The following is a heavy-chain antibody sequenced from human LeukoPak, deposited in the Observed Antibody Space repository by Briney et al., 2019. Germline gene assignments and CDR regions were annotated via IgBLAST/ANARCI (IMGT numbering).Heavy chain of an antibody. CDR1: GFTFSSYS. D-gene: IGHD6-13*01. CDR3: ARDTRIRGQQPIDY. V-gene: IGHV3-21*01. CDR2: ISSSSSYI. Sequence: PGGSLRLSCAASGFTFSSYSMNWVRQALGKGLEWVSSISSSSSYIYYADSVKGRFTISRDNAKNSLYLQMNSLRAEDTAVYYCARDTRIRGQQPIDYWGQGTLVTVSS. J-gene: IGHJ4*02.